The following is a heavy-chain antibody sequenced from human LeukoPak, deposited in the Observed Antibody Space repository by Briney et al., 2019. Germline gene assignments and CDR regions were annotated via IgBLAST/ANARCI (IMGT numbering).Heavy chain of an antibody. D-gene: IGHD3-10*01. Sequence: GGSLRLSCAASGFTFSSYAMSWVRQAPGKGLEWVSAISGSGGSTYYADSVKGRLTISRDNSKNTLYLQMNSLRAEDTAVYYCASITMVRGVIIMEAFAIWDQGTMVTVSS. V-gene: IGHV3-23*01. CDR3: ASITMVRGVIIMEAFAI. J-gene: IGHJ3*02. CDR1: GFTFSSYA. CDR2: ISGSGGST.